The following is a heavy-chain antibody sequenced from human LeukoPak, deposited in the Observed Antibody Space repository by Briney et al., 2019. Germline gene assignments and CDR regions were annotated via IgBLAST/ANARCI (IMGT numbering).Heavy chain of an antibody. CDR1: GFTFSTYA. V-gene: IGHV3-23*01. CDR3: AKDASTSRSGHYYYALDV. J-gene: IGHJ6*02. D-gene: IGHD6-25*01. CDR2: ISGSGGNT. Sequence: PGGSLRLSCAASGFTFSTYAMNWVRQAPGKGLEGVSGISGSGGNTFYADSVEGRFIISRDNTKNTLYLQMSTLRAEDTALYYCAKDASTSRSGHYYYALDVWGPGTTVTVSS.